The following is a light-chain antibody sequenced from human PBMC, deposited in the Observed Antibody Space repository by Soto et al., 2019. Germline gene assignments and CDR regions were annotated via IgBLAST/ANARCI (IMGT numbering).Light chain of an antibody. Sequence: DIQMTQSPSTLSAFVGDRVTISCRASQSISGWLAWYQQKPGKAPKLLIYKATSLETGVPSRFSCSGSGAEFTLTISRLQPDDSAAYYCQQYSTKSWTFCPGTKLEIK. CDR1: QSISGW. CDR2: KAT. CDR3: QQYSTKSWT. V-gene: IGKV1-5*03. J-gene: IGKJ1*01.